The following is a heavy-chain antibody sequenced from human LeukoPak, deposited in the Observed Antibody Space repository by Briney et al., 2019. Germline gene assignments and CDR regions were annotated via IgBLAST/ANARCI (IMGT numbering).Heavy chain of an antibody. CDR1: GGSISSYY. V-gene: IGHV4-59*08. Sequence: PSETLSLTCTVSGGSISSYYWSWIRGPPGKGLEWIGYMYYSGSTTYNPSLKSRVTISVETSKNQFSLRVTSVTAADTAVYYCARHGPTSGTISIDYWGQGTLVTVSS. J-gene: IGHJ4*02. CDR2: MYYSGST. D-gene: IGHD1-1*01. CDR3: ARHGPTSGTISIDY.